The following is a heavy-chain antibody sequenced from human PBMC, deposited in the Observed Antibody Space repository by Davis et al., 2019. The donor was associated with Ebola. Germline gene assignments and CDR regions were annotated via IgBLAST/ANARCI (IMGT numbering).Heavy chain of an antibody. V-gene: IGHV3-23*01. CDR1: GFSFSSYA. CDR2: ISGSGDST. J-gene: IGHJ4*02. Sequence: GESLKISCAASGFSFSSYAMHWVRQAPGKGLEWVSGISGSGDSTYYADSVKGRFTISRDNSKNTLYLQMNSLSADDTAVYYCATCGFCVSSSGIDYRGQGTLVTVFS. D-gene: IGHD6-19*01. CDR3: ATCGFCVSSSGIDY.